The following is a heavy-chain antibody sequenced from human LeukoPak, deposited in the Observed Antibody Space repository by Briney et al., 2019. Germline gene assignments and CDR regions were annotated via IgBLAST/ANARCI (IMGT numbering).Heavy chain of an antibody. CDR3: ARVPQQNYYGSGSYLQTNWFDP. Sequence: ASVKVSCKASGYIFTAYYVHWVRQAPGQGPEWMGWINPNSGGTKYAQNFQGRVTMTRDTSISTAYMELSRLRSDDTAVYYCARVPQQNYYGSGSYLQTNWFDPWGQGTLVTVSS. CDR2: INPNSGGT. CDR1: GYIFTAYY. J-gene: IGHJ5*02. D-gene: IGHD3-10*01. V-gene: IGHV1-2*02.